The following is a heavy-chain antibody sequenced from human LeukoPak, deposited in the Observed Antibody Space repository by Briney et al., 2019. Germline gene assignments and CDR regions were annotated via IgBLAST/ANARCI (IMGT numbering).Heavy chain of an antibody. CDR2: LYYSGGT. J-gene: IGHJ4*02. D-gene: IGHD3-16*01. Sequence: PSETLSLTCTVSGGSISSGYWNWIRQPPGKGLEWIGYLYYSGGTNYNPSLKSRITISLDTSKKHLSLKLSSVTAVDTAVYYCARGGGYFDYWGQGTLVTVSS. CDR3: ARGGGYFDY. V-gene: IGHV4-59*01. CDR1: GGSISSGY.